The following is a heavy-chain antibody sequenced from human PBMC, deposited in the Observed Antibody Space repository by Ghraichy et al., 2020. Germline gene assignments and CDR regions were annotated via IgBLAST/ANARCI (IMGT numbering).Heavy chain of an antibody. D-gene: IGHD6-19*01. CDR2: ISGRGGST. Sequence: LSLTCAASGFTFTNYAMSWVRQAPGKGLEWVSGISGRGGSTYYADSVKGRFTISSDNSKNTLYLQMNSLRAEDTAVYYCAKSGWLNYFENWGQGTLVTVSS. J-gene: IGHJ4*02. V-gene: IGHV3-23*01. CDR1: GFTFTNYA. CDR3: AKSGWLNYFEN.